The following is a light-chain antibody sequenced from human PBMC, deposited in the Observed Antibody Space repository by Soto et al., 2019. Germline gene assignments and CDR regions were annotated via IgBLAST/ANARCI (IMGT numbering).Light chain of an antibody. J-gene: IGKJ5*01. Sequence: DIPLTQSPSFLSASVGDRVTITCRASQGISSYLAWYQQKPGKAPKLLIYAASTLQSGVPSRFSGSGSGTEFTLTISRLQPEDFATYYCQQLNSFPIPVGQGTRLEIK. CDR1: QGISSY. CDR3: QQLNSFPIP. CDR2: AAS. V-gene: IGKV1-9*01.